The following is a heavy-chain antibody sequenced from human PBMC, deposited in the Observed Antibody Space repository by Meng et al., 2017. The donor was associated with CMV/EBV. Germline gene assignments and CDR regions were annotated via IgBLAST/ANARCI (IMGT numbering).Heavy chain of an antibody. J-gene: IGHJ5*02. Sequence: EVQLGGSGGGLVQPGGSLRLSCTASGFSVSSNYMSWVRQAPGKGLEWISIIYGSGNTYYGDSVKGRFTISRDNFRNTLYLQMNSLRAEDTAVYYCAREIPQAWASWGQGTLVTVSS. CDR3: AREIPQAWAS. V-gene: IGHV3-66*01. CDR2: IYGSGNT. D-gene: IGHD2-21*01. CDR1: GFSVSSNY.